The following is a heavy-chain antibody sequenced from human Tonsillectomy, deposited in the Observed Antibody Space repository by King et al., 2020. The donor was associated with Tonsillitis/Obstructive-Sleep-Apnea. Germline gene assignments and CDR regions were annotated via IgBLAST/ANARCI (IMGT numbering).Heavy chain of an antibody. CDR1: GFSLTTSGMC. J-gene: IGHJ6*03. D-gene: IGHD1-26*01. CDR2: IDWDDDK. Sequence: VTLKESGPALVKPTQTLTLTCTFSGFSLTTSGMCVTWIRQPPGKAPEWLARIDWDDDKYYSTSLKTRLTISKDTSKNQVALTMTNMDTVDTATYYCARDYYDPYYYYYMDGWGKGTTVTVSS. V-gene: IGHV2-70*11. CDR3: ARDYYDPYYYYYMDG.